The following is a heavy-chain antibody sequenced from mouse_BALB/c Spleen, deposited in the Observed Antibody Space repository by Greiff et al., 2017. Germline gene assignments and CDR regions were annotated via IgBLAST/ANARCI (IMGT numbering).Heavy chain of an antibody. CDR2: IYPGNVNT. CDR1: GYTFTSYY. CDR3: AREDLGTRRYFDY. Sequence: QVQLQQSGPELVKPGASVRISCKASGYTFTSYYIHWVKQRPGQGLEWIGWIYPGNVNTKYNEKFKGKATLTADKSSSTAYMQLSSLTSEDSAVYFCAREDLGTRRYFDYWGQGTTLTVSS. J-gene: IGHJ2*01. V-gene: IGHV1S56*01. D-gene: IGHD2-3*01.